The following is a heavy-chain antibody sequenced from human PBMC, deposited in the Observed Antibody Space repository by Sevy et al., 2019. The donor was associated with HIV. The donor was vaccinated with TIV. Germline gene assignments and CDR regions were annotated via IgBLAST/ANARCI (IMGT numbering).Heavy chain of an antibody. V-gene: IGHV3-9*01. CDR2: ISWNSGSI. J-gene: IGHJ4*02. CDR1: GFTFDDYA. Sequence: GGSLRLSCAASGFTFDDYAMHWVRQAPGKGLEWVSGISWNSGSIGYADSVKGRFTISRDNAKNSLYLQMNSLRAEDTALYYCAKDIRQWAGDQTSFDYWGQGTLVTVSS. D-gene: IGHD4-17*01. CDR3: AKDIRQWAGDQTSFDY.